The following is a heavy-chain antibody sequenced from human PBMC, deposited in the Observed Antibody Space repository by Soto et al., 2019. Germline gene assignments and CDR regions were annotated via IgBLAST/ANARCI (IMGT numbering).Heavy chain of an antibody. J-gene: IGHJ6*02. V-gene: IGHV4-34*01. Sequence: QVQLQQWGAGLLKPSETLSLTCAVYGGSFSGYYWSWIRQPPGKGLEWIGEINHSGSTNYNPSLKSRVTISVDTSKNQFPLKLSSVTGADTAVYYCARGLNYYDSSGYYTYYYYGMDVWGQGTTVTVSS. CDR2: INHSGST. CDR3: ARGLNYYDSSGYYTYYYYGMDV. D-gene: IGHD3-22*01. CDR1: GGSFSGYY.